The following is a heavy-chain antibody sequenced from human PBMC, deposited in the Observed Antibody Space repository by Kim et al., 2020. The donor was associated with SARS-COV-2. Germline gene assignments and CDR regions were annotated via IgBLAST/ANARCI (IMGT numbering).Heavy chain of an antibody. D-gene: IGHD3-16*02. V-gene: IGHV3-7*01. Sequence: YVDSVKGRFTISRDNAKNSLYLQMNSLRAEDTAVYYCARYRDYYYYGMDVWGQGTTVTVSS. J-gene: IGHJ6*02. CDR3: ARYRDYYYYGMDV.